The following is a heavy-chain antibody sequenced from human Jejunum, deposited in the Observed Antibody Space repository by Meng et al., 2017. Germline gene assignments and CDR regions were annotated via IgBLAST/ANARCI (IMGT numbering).Heavy chain of an antibody. J-gene: IGHJ4*02. CDR1: GYSISNGYY. Sequence: SETLSLTCAVSGYSISNGYYWGWIRQPPGKGLEWVGRVYHSGSTDYNPSLKSRITISVDTSKNQISMMLTSVTAADTAIYYCARVYIGYSHDYWGQGTLVTVSS. CDR2: VYHSGST. D-gene: IGHD5-18*01. CDR3: ARVYIGYSHDY. V-gene: IGHV4-38-2*01.